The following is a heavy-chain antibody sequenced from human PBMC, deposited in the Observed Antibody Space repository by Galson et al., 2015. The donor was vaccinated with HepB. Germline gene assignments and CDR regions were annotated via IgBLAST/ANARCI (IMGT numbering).Heavy chain of an antibody. V-gene: IGHV3-7*03. CDR2: IKQDGSEK. CDR1: GFTFSSYW. D-gene: IGHD3-16*01. Sequence: SLRLSCAASGFTFSSYWMSWVRQAPGKGLEWVANIKQDGSEKYYVDSVKGRFTISRDNAKNSLYLQMNSLRAEDTAVYYCARFGGSNPYAVDYWGQGTLVTVSS. CDR3: ARFGGSNPYAVDY. J-gene: IGHJ4*02.